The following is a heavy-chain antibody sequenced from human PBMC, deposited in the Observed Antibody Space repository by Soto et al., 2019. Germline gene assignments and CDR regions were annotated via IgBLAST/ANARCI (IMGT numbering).Heavy chain of an antibody. CDR1: GGSISSGGYY. V-gene: IGHV4-31*03. CDR2: IYYSGST. CDR3: ARGGTVAATENY. Sequence: SETLSLTCTVSGGSISSGGYYWSWIRQHPGKGLEWIGYIYYSGSTYYNPSLKSRVTISVDTSKNQFSLKLSSVTAADTAVYYCARGGTVAATENYWGQGTLVTVSS. J-gene: IGHJ4*02. D-gene: IGHD2-15*01.